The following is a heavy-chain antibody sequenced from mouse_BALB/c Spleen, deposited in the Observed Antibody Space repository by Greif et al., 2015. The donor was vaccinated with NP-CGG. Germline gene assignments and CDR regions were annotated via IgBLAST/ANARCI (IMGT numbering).Heavy chain of an antibody. D-gene: IGHD2-14*01. CDR3: ARRGRYDYAMDY. J-gene: IGHJ4*01. V-gene: IGHV1-7*01. CDR2: INPSTGYT. Sequence: VKLMESGAELAKPGASVKMSCKASGYTFTSYWMHWVKQRPGQGLEWIGYINPSTGYTEYNQKFKDKATLTADKSSSTAYMQLSSLTSEDSAVYYCARRGRYDYAMDYWGQGTSVTVSS. CDR1: GYTFTSYW.